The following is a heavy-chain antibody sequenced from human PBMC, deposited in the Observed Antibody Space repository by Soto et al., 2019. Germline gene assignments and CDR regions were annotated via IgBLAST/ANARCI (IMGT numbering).Heavy chain of an antibody. CDR1: GFTFSSYG. CDR2: ISYDGSNE. V-gene: IGHV3-30*18. D-gene: IGHD3-22*01. J-gene: IGHJ4*02. Sequence: GGSLRLSCAASGFTFSSYGMHWVRQAPGKGLEWVAHISYDGSNEHYVDSVKGRFTISRDNSKNTLYLQMNSLRAEDTAVYYCEKDTYYHDRSGYYRFDYWGQGTPVTVSS. CDR3: EKDTYYHDRSGYYRFDY.